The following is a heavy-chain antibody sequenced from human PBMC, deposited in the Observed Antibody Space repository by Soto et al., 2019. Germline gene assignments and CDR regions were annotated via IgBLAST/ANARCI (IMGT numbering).Heavy chain of an antibody. CDR2: IKHSGRE. V-gene: IGHV4-34*01. Sequence: SQTLSLTCAVYARSSSAHSSSWIRQPPGKGMEWIGDIKHSGRENYSTSFKSRVTRSLDTSKNQFSLTLSAVTAANTATHIFSTRAYDTNVYYRLDTWGQETLVTVS. CDR3: STRAYDTNVYYRLDT. D-gene: IGHD3-22*01. CDR1: ARSSSAHS. J-gene: IGHJ5*02.